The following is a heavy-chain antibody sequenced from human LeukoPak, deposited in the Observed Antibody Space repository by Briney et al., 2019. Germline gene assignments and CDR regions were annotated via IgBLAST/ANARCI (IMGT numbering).Heavy chain of an antibody. Sequence: GGSLRLSCTASGFTFGDNALSWVRQAPGKGLEWVGFIRSKAYGGTTEYAASVKGRFTISRDDSKSIAYLQMNSLKTEDTAVYYCTRGPLYGDYRFDYWGQGTLVTVSS. V-gene: IGHV3-49*04. J-gene: IGHJ4*02. D-gene: IGHD4-17*01. CDR1: GFTFGDNA. CDR2: IRSKAYGGTT. CDR3: TRGPLYGDYRFDY.